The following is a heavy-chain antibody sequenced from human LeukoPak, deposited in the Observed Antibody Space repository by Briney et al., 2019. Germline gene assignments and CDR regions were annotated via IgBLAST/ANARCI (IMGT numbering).Heavy chain of an antibody. CDR1: GGSISSGGYY. CDR3: AKSEGGWFDP. CDR2: IYYSGSIYYSGST. D-gene: IGHD3-16*01. Sequence: SETLSLTCNVSGGSISSGGYYWGWIRQPPGKGLEWIGSIYYSGSIYYSGSTYQNPSLKSRVTISVDTSKNPFSLKLSSVSAADTAVYYCAKSEGGWFDPWGQGTLVTVFS. V-gene: IGHV4-39*01. J-gene: IGHJ5*02.